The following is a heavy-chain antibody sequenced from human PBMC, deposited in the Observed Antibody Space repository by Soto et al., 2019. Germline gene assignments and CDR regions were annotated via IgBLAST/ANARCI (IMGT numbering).Heavy chain of an antibody. CDR3: ARLASGEATFDY. CDR1: GGTFSSYA. J-gene: IGHJ4*02. V-gene: IGHV1-69*13. D-gene: IGHD1-26*01. CDR2: IIPIFGTA. Sequence: ASVKVSCKASGGTFSSYAISWVRQAPGQGLEWMGGIIPIFGTANYAQKFQGRVTITADESTSTAYMELSSLRSEDTAVYYCARLASGEATFDYWGQGTLVTVSS.